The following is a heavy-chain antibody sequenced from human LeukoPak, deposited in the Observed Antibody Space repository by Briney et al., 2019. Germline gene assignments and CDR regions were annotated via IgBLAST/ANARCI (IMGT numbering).Heavy chain of an antibody. J-gene: IGHJ4*02. Sequence: PGRSLRLSCAASGFTFNGYAMHWVRQAPGKGLEWVAVIWYDGNNKYYADSVKGRFTISRDNSKNTVYLQMNSLRAEDTAVYYCARDWMGSTRLAGDYWGQGTLVTVSS. CDR3: ARDWMGSTRLAGDY. D-gene: IGHD2/OR15-2a*01. CDR1: GFTFNGYA. CDR2: IWYDGNNK. V-gene: IGHV3-33*01.